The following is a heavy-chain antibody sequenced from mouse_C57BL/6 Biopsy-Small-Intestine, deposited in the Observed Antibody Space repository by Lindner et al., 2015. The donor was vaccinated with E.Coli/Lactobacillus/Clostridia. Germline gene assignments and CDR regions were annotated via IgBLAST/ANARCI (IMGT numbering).Heavy chain of an antibody. CDR1: GYTFTDYN. J-gene: IGHJ3*01. CDR3: ARRAYYGNSGGFAY. Sequence: VQLQESGPELVKPGASVKMSCKASGYTFTDYNMHWVKESHGKSLEWIGYINPNNGGTSYKQKFKGKATLTVNKSSSTAYMELRSLTSEDSAVYYCARRAYYGNSGGFAYWGQGTLVTVSA. V-gene: IGHV1-22*01. CDR2: INPNNGGT. D-gene: IGHD2-1*01.